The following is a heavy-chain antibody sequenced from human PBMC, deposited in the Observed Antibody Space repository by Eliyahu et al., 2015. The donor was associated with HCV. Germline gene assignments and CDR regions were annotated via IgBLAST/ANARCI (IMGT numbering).Heavy chain of an antibody. D-gene: IGHD3-10*01. Sequence: QVQLVESGGGVVQPGRSLRLSCAASGFTFSSYPMNWVRQAPGKGLEWVAVISYDGRKNHFADAVKGRFTISRDNSNNTLSLQMNSLRDDDTAIYYCARYNFGSAYDFWGQGTLVTVSS. CDR3: ARYNFGSAYDF. V-gene: IGHV3-30*04. J-gene: IGHJ4*02. CDR2: ISYDGRKN. CDR1: GFTFSSYP.